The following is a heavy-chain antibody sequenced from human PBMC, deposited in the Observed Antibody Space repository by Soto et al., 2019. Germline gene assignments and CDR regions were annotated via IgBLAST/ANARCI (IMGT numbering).Heavy chain of an antibody. V-gene: IGHV1-3*01. Sequence: GASVKVSCKASGYTFTSYAMHWVRQAPGQRLEWMGWINAGNGNTKYSQKFQGRVTITRDTSASIAYMELSSLRSEDTAVYYCARVGDYDSSRFDYWGQGTLVTVSS. D-gene: IGHD3-22*01. J-gene: IGHJ4*02. CDR1: GYTFTSYA. CDR2: INAGNGNT. CDR3: ARVGDYDSSRFDY.